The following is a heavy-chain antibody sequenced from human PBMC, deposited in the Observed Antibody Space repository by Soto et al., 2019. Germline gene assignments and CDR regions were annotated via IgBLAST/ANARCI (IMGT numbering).Heavy chain of an antibody. CDR2: IYYSGST. V-gene: IGHV4-59*01. J-gene: IGHJ5*02. CDR3: ARGDNWFDP. Sequence: PSETLSLTCPVSYGSISSYYCSWIRQPPGKGLEWIGYIYYSGSTNYNPPLKSRVTISVDTSKNQFSLKLSSVTAADTAVYYCARGDNWFDPWGQGTLVTVSS. CDR1: YGSISSYY.